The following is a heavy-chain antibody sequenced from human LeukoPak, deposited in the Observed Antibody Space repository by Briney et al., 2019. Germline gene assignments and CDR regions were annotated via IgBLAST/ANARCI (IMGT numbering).Heavy chain of an antibody. CDR3: ARRVYCSGGSCYPIWNAFDI. CDR1: GGTFSSYA. D-gene: IGHD2-15*01. CDR2: IIPIFGTA. V-gene: IGHV1-69*01. Sequence: SVKVSCKASGGTFSSYAISWVRQAPGQGLEWMGGIIPIFGTANYAQKFQGRVTITADESTSTAYMELSSLRSEDTAVYYCARRVYCSGGSCYPIWNAFDIWGQGTMVTVSS. J-gene: IGHJ3*02.